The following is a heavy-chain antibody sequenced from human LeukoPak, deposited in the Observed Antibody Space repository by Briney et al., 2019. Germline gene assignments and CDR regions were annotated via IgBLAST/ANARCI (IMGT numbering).Heavy chain of an antibody. D-gene: IGHD4-23*01. J-gene: IGHJ4*02. V-gene: IGHV3-9*01. CDR2: ISWNSGSI. Sequence: GGSLRLSCAASGFTFDDYAMHWVRQAPGKGLEWVSGISWNSGSIGYADSVKGRFTISRDNAKNSLYLQMNSLRAEDTALYYCAKDITRCDFRGIAFDYWGQGTLVTVSS. CDR1: GFTFDDYA. CDR3: AKDITRCDFRGIAFDY.